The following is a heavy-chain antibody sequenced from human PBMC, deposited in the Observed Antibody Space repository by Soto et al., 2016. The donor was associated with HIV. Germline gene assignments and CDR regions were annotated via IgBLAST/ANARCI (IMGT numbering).Heavy chain of an antibody. Sequence: VQLVESGGGVVQPGRSLRLSCAASGFTFSSYAMHWVRQAPGKGLEWVAVISYDGSNKYYADSVKGRFTISRDNSKNTLYLQMNSLRAEDTAVYYCARDVQTTVTTLHPFSGYYYYVWTSGAKGPRSPSP. V-gene: IGHV3-30*04. D-gene: IGHD4-17*01. J-gene: IGHJ6*02. CDR2: ISYDGSNK. CDR3: ARDVQTTVTTLHPFSGYYYYVWTS. CDR1: GFTFSSYA.